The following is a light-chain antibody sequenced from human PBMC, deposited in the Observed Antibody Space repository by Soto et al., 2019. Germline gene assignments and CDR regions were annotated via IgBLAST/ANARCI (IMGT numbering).Light chain of an antibody. V-gene: IGKV3-20*01. CDR2: GAS. CDR1: QSVSSSS. Sequence: TMSXXAGEXATLXXRASQSVSSSSLAWYQQKPVQAPSLLVYGASNMATGIPDRFRRGGSGTDFTLNISSQEHEGFAVYYSLQYFMSGSIGLGVEVGIK. J-gene: IGKJ3*01. CDR3: LQYFMSGS.